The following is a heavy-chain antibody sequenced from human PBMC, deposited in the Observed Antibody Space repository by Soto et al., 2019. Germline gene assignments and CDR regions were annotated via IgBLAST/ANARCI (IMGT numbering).Heavy chain of an antibody. CDR3: ARDSPHEANWFDH. CDR1: GVTFSSYA. CDR2: VIPIFGTA. J-gene: IGHJ5*02. Sequence: SSVKVSCKASGVTFSSYAISWVRQAPGQGLEWMGGVIPIFGTANYAQKFQGRVTITADESTSTAYMKLSSLRSEDTAVYYWARDSPHEANWFDHWGQGTPVAVSS. V-gene: IGHV1-69*13.